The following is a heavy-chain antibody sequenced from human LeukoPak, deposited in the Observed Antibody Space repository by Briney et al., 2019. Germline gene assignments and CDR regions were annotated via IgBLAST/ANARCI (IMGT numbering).Heavy chain of an antibody. J-gene: IGHJ4*02. V-gene: IGHV4-4*07. CDR2: IYTSGST. CDR3: AAIHSSSWYDY. D-gene: IGHD6-13*01. Sequence: SETLSLTCTVSGGSISSYYWSWIRQPAGRGLEWIGRIYTSGSTNYNPSLKSRVTMSVDTSKNQFSLKLNSVTAADTAVYYCAAIHSSSWYDYWGQGTLVTVSS. CDR1: GGSISSYY.